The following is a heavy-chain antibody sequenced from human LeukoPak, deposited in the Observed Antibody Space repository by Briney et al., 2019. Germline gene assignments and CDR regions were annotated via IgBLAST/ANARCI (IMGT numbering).Heavy chain of an antibody. Sequence: GGSLRLSCAASGFTFSSYGMHWVRQAPGKGLEWVAVIWYDGSNKYYADSVKGRFTISRDNSKNTLYLQMNSLGAEDTAVYYCATKGSSDYFDYWGQGTLVTVSS. D-gene: IGHD6-6*01. CDR3: ATKGSSDYFDY. CDR2: IWYDGSNK. CDR1: GFTFSSYG. V-gene: IGHV3-33*01. J-gene: IGHJ4*02.